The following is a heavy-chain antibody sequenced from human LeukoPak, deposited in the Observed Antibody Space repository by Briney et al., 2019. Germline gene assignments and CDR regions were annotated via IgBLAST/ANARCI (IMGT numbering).Heavy chain of an antibody. CDR3: ARGRSCSSTSCYKFDY. Sequence: SETLSLTCTVSGGSISSYYWSWIRQPAGKGLEWIGRIYTSGSTNYNPSLKSRVTMSVDTSKNQFSLKLSSVTAADTAVYYCARGRSCSSTSCYKFDYWGQGTLVTVSS. D-gene: IGHD2-2*02. CDR1: GGSISSYY. J-gene: IGHJ4*02. V-gene: IGHV4-4*07. CDR2: IYTSGST.